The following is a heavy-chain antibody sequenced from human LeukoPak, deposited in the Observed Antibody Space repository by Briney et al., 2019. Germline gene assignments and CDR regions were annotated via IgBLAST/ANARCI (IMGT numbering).Heavy chain of an antibody. V-gene: IGHV3-30*18. CDR1: GFTFSTYG. D-gene: IGHD3-10*01. CDR2: ISYDVSNK. J-gene: IGHJ3*02. Sequence: PGRSLRLSCAASGFTFSTYGMHWVRQAPGKGLEWVAVISYDVSNKYYADSVKGRFTISRDNSKNTLYLQMNSLRAEDTAVYYCAKEYLIWFGDFDAFDTWGQGTMVTVSS. CDR3: AKEYLIWFGDFDAFDT.